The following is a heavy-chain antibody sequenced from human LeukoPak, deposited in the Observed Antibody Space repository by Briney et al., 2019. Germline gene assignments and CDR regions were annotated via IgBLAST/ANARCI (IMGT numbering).Heavy chain of an antibody. CDR2: IYHSGST. Sequence: SGTLSLTCAVSGGSISSSNWWSWVRQPPGKGLEWIGEIYHSGSTNYNPSLKSRVTISVDTSKNQFSLKLSSVTAADTAVYYCASTGLWFGEDYYFDYWGQGTLVTVSS. CDR3: ASTGLWFGEDYYFDY. D-gene: IGHD3-10*01. V-gene: IGHV4-4*02. J-gene: IGHJ4*02. CDR1: GGSISSSNW.